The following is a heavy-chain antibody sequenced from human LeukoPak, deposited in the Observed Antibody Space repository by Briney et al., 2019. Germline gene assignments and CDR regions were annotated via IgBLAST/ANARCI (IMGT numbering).Heavy chain of an antibody. Sequence: PSETLSLTCTVSGGSISSSSYYWSWIRQPPGMGLEWIGEINHSGSTNYNPSLKSRVTISVDTSKNQFSLKLSSVTAADTAVYYCARGPSGTTIVVVVAAGFDYWGQGTLVTVSS. V-gene: IGHV4-39*07. CDR2: INHSGST. CDR3: ARGPSGTTIVVVVAAGFDY. D-gene: IGHD2-15*01. CDR1: GGSISSSSYY. J-gene: IGHJ4*02.